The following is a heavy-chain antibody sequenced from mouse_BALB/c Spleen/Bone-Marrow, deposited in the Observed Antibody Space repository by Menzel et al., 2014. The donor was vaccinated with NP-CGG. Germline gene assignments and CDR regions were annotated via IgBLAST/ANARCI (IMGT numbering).Heavy chain of an antibody. CDR3: ARPDYYGYLNY. CDR2: INPDSRTI. V-gene: IGHV4-1*02. CDR1: GFDFSRYW. J-gene: IGHJ2*01. Sequence: DVMLVESGGGLVQPGGSLKLSCAASGFDFSRYWMSWVRQAPGKGLEWIGEINPDSRTINYSPSLKDKFIISRDNAKNTLYLRLNKVRSEDTALCYCARPDYYGYLNYWGQGTTLTVSS. D-gene: IGHD1-1*01.